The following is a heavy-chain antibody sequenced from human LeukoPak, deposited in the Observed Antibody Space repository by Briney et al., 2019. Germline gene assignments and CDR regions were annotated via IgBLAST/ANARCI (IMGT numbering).Heavy chain of an antibody. CDR3: ARDGGSSWYDAFDI. D-gene: IGHD6-13*01. Sequence: GGSLRLSCAASGFTFSSYSMNWVRQAPGKGLEWVSYISGSSSTIYYADSVKGRFTISRDNSKNTLYLQMNSLRAEDTAVYYCARDGGSSWYDAFDIWGQGTMVTVSS. V-gene: IGHV3-48*01. CDR1: GFTFSSYS. CDR2: ISGSSSTI. J-gene: IGHJ3*02.